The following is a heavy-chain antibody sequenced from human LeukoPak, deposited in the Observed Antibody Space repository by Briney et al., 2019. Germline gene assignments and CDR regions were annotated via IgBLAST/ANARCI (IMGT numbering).Heavy chain of an antibody. CDR3: AKDAQRGFDYSNSLES. CDR1: GVTYSHYG. Sequence: GGSLILSCAASGVTYSHYGMHWGRQAPGKGLEWVAVIWSDGTQKYYGDAVKGRFTISRDNSMKTLFLQMNSLRGDDTAVYYCAKDAQRGFDYSNSLESWGQGTLVTVSS. CDR2: IWSDGTQK. D-gene: IGHD4-11*01. J-gene: IGHJ5*01. V-gene: IGHV3-33*06.